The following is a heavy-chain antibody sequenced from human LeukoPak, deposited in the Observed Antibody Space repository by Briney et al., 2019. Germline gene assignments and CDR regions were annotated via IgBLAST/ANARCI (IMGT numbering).Heavy chain of an antibody. Sequence: ASVKVSCKVSGYTLTELSMHWVRQAPGKGLEWMGWINPNSGGTNYAQKFQGRVTMTRDTSISTAYMELSRLRSDDTAVYYCARSLGDYGLYPDYWGQGTLVTVSS. CDR3: ARSLGDYGLYPDY. CDR1: GYTLTELS. CDR2: INPNSGGT. D-gene: IGHD4-17*01. J-gene: IGHJ4*02. V-gene: IGHV1-2*02.